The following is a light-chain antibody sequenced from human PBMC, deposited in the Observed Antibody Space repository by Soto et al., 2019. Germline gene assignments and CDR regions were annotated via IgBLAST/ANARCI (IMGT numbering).Light chain of an antibody. V-gene: IGKV3-20*01. Sequence: EIVLTQSTGTLSLSPGERATLSCRATSQSSNSNLAWYQQKPGQAPRPLIYGASTRATGIPDRVSGSGSGTDFTLTISRLEPEDFAVYSCHQYGRSPRTFGQGTKVDIK. J-gene: IGKJ1*01. CDR1: QSSNSN. CDR3: HQYGRSPRT. CDR2: GAS.